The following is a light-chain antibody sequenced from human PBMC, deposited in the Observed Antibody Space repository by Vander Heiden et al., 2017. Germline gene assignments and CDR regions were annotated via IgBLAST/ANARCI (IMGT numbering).Light chain of an antibody. CDR3: QQYDNLPYT. V-gene: IGKV1-33*01. J-gene: IGKJ2*01. CDR1: QDISNY. Sequence: DIQMTQSPSSLSASVGDRLTITCQASQDISNYLNWYQQKPGKAPKLLIYDASNWETGVPSRFSGSGSGTDFTFTISSMQPEDIATYYCQQYDNLPYTFGQGTKLEIK. CDR2: DAS.